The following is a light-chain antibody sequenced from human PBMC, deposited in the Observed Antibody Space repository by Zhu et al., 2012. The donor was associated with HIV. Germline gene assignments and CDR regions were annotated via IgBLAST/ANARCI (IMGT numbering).Light chain of an antibody. CDR2: AAS. V-gene: IGKV3D-15*01. CDR1: QSVSSN. Sequence: EIVMTQSPATLSVSPGERATLSCRASQSVSSNLAWYQQKPGQAPRLLIYAASTRATGIPDRFSGSGSGTDFTLTVTRLEPEDFGVFYXQQYLNSPWTFGQGTRVEI. J-gene: IGKJ1*01. CDR3: QQYLNSPWT.